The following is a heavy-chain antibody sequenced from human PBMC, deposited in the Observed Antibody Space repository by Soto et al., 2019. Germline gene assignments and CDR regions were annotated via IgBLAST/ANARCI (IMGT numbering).Heavy chain of an antibody. CDR1: GYTFTSYA. CDR3: ARDGEQQLGTYYYYGMDV. Sequence: QVQLVQSGAEVKKPGASVKVSCKASGYTFTSYAMHWVRQAPGQRLEWMGWINAGNGNTKYSQKFQGRVTITRDTSASTADRELSSLRSEDTAVYYWARDGEQQLGTYYYYGMDVWGQGTTVTVSS. D-gene: IGHD6-13*01. V-gene: IGHV1-3*01. CDR2: INAGNGNT. J-gene: IGHJ6*02.